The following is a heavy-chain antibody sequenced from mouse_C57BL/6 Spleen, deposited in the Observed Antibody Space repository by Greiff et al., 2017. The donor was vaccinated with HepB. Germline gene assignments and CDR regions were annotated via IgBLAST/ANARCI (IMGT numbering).Heavy chain of an antibody. D-gene: IGHD2-2*01. CDR3: ARENGYLYWYFDV. CDR1: GYTFTSYW. CDR2: IYPGSGST. V-gene: IGHV1-55*01. Sequence: VQLQQSGAELVKPGASVKMSCKASGYTFTSYWITWVKQRPGQGLEWIGDIYPGSGSTNYNEKFKSKATLTVDTSSSTAYMQLSSLTSEDSAVYYCARENGYLYWYFDVWGTGTTVTVSS. J-gene: IGHJ1*03.